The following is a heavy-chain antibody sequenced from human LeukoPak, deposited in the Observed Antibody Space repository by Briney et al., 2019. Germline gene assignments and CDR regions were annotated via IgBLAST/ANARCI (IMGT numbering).Heavy chain of an antibody. D-gene: IGHD3-22*01. CDR3: VRDRTYYYDSSAYDY. V-gene: IGHV4-59*12. J-gene: IGHJ4*02. Sequence: SETLSLTCTVSGGSISSYYWSWIRQPPGKGLEWIGYIYYSGSTNYNPSLKSRVTISVDTSKNQFSLKLSSVTAADTAVYYCVRDRTYYYDSSAYDYWGQGTLVTVSS. CDR1: GGSISSYY. CDR2: IYYSGST.